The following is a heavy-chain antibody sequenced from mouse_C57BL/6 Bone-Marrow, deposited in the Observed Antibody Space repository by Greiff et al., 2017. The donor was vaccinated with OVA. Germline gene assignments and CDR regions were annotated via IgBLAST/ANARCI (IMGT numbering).Heavy chain of an antibody. V-gene: IGHV1-5*01. D-gene: IGHD1-1*01. CDR1: GYTFTSYW. CDR3: TREGTTVVRAMDD. J-gene: IGHJ4*01. Sequence: EVQLQQSGTVLARPGASVKMSCKTSGYTFTSYWMHWVKQRPGQGLEWIGAIYPGNSDTSYNQKFKGKAKLTAVTSASTAYMELSSLTNEDAAVYYCTREGTTVVRAMDDWGQGTSVTVSS. CDR2: IYPGNSDT.